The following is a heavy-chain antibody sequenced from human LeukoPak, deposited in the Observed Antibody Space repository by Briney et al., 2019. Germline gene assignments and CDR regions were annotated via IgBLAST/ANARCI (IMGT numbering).Heavy chain of an antibody. CDR1: GGSINSYY. CDR2: IYYSGST. CDR3: ATLTTVVTAYYFDH. J-gene: IGHJ4*02. V-gene: IGHV4-59*08. D-gene: IGHD4-23*01. Sequence: SETLSLTCSVSGGSINSYYWGWIRQPPGKGLEWIGYIYYSGSTNYNPSLKSRVTISVDTSKSQFSLKLTSVTAADTAVYYCATLTTVVTAYYFDHWGQGTLVTVSS.